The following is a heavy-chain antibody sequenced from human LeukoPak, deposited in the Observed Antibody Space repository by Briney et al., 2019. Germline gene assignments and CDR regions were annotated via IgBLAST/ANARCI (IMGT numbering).Heavy chain of an antibody. D-gene: IGHD4-23*01. V-gene: IGHV3-21*01. Sequence: GGSLRLSCAASGFTFSSYSMNWVRQAPGKGLEWVSSISSSSSYIYYADPVKGRFTNSRDNAKNSLYLQMNSLRAEDTAVYYCAGTTVVTEYYFDYWGQGTLVTVSS. J-gene: IGHJ4*02. CDR1: GFTFSSYS. CDR3: AGTTVVTEYYFDY. CDR2: ISSSSSYI.